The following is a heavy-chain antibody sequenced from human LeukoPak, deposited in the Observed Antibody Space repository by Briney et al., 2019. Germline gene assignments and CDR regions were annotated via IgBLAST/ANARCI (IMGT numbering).Heavy chain of an antibody. CDR3: VAGYCGSANCYAFDY. J-gene: IGHJ4*02. V-gene: IGHV3-7*01. CDR2: IKPDGSEK. Sequence: GGSLRLSCAASGFTFSNYWMSWVRQAPGKGPEGVANIKPDGSEKYYVDSVKGRFTFYRDNAKNSLYLQMNSLRAEDTAVYYCVAGYCGSANCYAFDYWGQGTLVTVSS. D-gene: IGHD2-2*01. CDR1: GFTFSNYW.